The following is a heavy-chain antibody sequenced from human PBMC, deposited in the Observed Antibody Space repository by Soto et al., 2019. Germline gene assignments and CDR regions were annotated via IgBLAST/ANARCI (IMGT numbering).Heavy chain of an antibody. CDR2: IIPIFGTA. V-gene: IGHV1-69*01. J-gene: IGHJ5*02. CDR3: ARGPLGYCSGGSCYSPWFDP. CDR1: GGTFSSYA. Sequence: QVQLVQSGAEVKKPGSSVKVSCKASGGTFSSYAISWVRQAPGQGLEWMGGIIPIFGTANYAQKFQGRGTITADESTSTAYMELSSLRSEDRAVYYCARGPLGYCSGGSCYSPWFDPWGQGTLVTVSS. D-gene: IGHD2-15*01.